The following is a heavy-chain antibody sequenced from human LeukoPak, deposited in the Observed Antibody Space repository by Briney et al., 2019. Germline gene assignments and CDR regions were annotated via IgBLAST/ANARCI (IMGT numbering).Heavy chain of an antibody. CDR1: GYTFTGYY. CDR2: INPNGGGT. V-gene: IGHV1-2*06. D-gene: IGHD6-19*01. Sequence: SVKVSCKASGYTFTGYYMNWVRQAPGQGREWMGRINPNGGGTNYAQKFHGRATMTRDTSISTAYVELSGLRSGGTAVQYCARDRRRLGVAGTRWFDPWGQGTLVTISP. J-gene: IGHJ5*02. CDR3: ARDRRRLGVAGTRWFDP.